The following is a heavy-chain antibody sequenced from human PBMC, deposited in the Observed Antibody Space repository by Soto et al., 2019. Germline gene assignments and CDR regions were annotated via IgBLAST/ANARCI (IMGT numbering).Heavy chain of an antibody. CDR3: ARDDVGSSKSDY. D-gene: IGHD6-13*01. Sequence: ASVKVSCKASGYTFTGYYMHWVRQAPGQGLEWMGWINPNSGGTNYAQKFQGRVTMTRDTSISTAYMELSRLRSDDTAVYYCARDDVGSSKSDYWGQGTLVTSPQ. V-gene: IGHV1-2*02. CDR1: GYTFTGYY. CDR2: INPNSGGT. J-gene: IGHJ4*02.